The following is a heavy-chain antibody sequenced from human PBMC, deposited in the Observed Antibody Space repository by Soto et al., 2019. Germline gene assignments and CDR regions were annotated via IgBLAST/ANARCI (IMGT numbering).Heavy chain of an antibody. J-gene: IGHJ6*03. CDR2: IYWDDDK. CDR3: AHRRIAARPVPTSPYMDV. D-gene: IGHD6-6*01. V-gene: IGHV2-5*02. CDR1: GFSLSTSGVG. Sequence: SGPTLVNPTQTLALTCTFSGFSLSTSGVGVGWIRQPPGKALEWLALIYWDDDKRYSPSLKSRLTITKDTSKNQVVLTMTNMDPVDTATYYCAHRRIAARPVPTSPYMDVWGKGTTVTVSS.